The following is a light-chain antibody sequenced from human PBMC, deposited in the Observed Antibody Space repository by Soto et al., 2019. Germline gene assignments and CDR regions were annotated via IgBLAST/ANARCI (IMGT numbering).Light chain of an antibody. CDR1: QGINHY. J-gene: IGKJ1*01. CDR2: DAN. V-gene: IGKV1-27*01. Sequence: DIQMTQSPSSLSASVGDRVTITCRASQGINHYLAWYQQRPGQVPKLLIHDANILQSGVPSRFSGSGSGTDFTLTISSLQPEDVATYYCQKYNSAPRTFGQGTKVDIK. CDR3: QKYNSAPRT.